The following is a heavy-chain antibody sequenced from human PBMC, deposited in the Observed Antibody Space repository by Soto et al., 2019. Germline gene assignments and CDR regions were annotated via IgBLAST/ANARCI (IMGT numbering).Heavy chain of an antibody. Sequence: GGSLRLSCAASGFTFSSYAMSWVHQAPGKGLEWVSAISGSGGSTYYADSVKGRFTISRDNSKNTLYLQMNSLRAEDTAVYYCAKDLTGIAARPGDYWGQGTLVTVSS. D-gene: IGHD6-6*01. J-gene: IGHJ4*02. CDR2: ISGSGGST. V-gene: IGHV3-23*01. CDR3: AKDLTGIAARPGDY. CDR1: GFTFSSYA.